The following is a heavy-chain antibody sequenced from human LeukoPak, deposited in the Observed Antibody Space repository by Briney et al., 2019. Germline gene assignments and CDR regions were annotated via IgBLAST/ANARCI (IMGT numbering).Heavy chain of an antibody. CDR3: AKGSGSYKGIDY. V-gene: IGHV3-48*04. CDR1: GFTFSSYS. D-gene: IGHD3-10*01. Sequence: PGGSLRLSCAASGFTFSSYSMNWVRQAPGKGLEWISYISSRSNAIYYADSVKGRFTISRDNARNSLYLQMNSLRAEDTAVYYCAKGSGSYKGIDYWGQGILVTVSS. J-gene: IGHJ4*02. CDR2: ISSRSNAI.